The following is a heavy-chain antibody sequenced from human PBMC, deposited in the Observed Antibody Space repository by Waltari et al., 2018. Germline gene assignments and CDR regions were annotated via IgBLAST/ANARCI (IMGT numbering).Heavy chain of an antibody. D-gene: IGHD6-25*01. Sequence: EVQLVESGGGLIQPGGSLRLSCAASGFTVSRNYLSLVRPTPGKGLECVSVIYSGGTKYYTDSWKGRFTISRDKSKNTLYLKMNSRRVEDTAVYYCARRGRGFLYSSGDSDCWGQGTLVTVSS. CDR3: ARRGRGFLYSSGDSDC. V-gene: IGHV3-53*01. CDR2: IYSGGTK. J-gene: IGHJ4*02. CDR1: GFTVSRNY.